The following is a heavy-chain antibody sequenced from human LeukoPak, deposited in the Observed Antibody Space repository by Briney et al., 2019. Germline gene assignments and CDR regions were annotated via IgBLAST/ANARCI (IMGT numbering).Heavy chain of an antibody. V-gene: IGHV3-33*06. D-gene: IGHD3-16*01. J-gene: IGHJ4*02. CDR2: IWYDGRTK. Sequence: GGSLRLFCEVSGFIFSNYGMHWVRQAPGKGLEWVALIWYDGRTKFHADSVRGRFTISRDNSKNTLYLQMNSLRAEDTAVYYCAKGGVWPVPYFDYWGQGTLVTVSS. CDR3: AKGGVWPVPYFDY. CDR1: GFIFSNYG.